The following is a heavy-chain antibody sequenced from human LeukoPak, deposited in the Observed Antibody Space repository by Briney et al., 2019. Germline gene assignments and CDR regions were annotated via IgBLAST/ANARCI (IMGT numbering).Heavy chain of an antibody. CDR1: GGSISSGDYY. V-gene: IGHV4-30-4*01. J-gene: IGHJ4*02. CDR3: ARGIWFGELPAPFDY. D-gene: IGHD3-10*01. Sequence: SETPSLTCTVSGGSISSGDYYWSWIRQPPGKGLEWIGYIYYSGSTYYNPSLKSRVTISVDTSKNQFSLKLSSVTAADTAVYYCARGIWFGELPAPFDYWGQGTLVTVSS. CDR2: IYYSGST.